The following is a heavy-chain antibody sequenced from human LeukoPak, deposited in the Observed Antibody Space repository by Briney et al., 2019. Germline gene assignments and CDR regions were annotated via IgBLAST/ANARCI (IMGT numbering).Heavy chain of an antibody. CDR1: GFTFSSYA. V-gene: IGHV3-23*01. CDR2: MSGSGGST. J-gene: IGHJ4*02. CDR3: AKVGGIVATTADHFDY. Sequence: QTGGSLRLSCAASGFTFSSYAMSWVRQAPGKGLEWVSAMSGSGGSTYYADSVKGRFTISRDNSKNTLYLQMNSLRAEDTAVYYCAKVGGIVATTADHFDYWGQGTLVTVSS. D-gene: IGHD5-12*01.